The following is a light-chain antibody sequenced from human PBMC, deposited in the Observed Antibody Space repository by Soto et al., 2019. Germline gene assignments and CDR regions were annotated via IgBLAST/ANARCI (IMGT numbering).Light chain of an antibody. CDR3: CSYAGSSTFDVV. CDR1: SSDVGSYNL. J-gene: IGLJ2*01. V-gene: IGLV2-23*03. CDR2: EGS. Sequence: VLTQPASVSGSPGQSITISCTGTSSDVGSYNLVSWYQQHPGKAPKLMIYEGSKRPSGVSNRFSGSKSGNTASLTISGLQAEDEADYYCCSYAGSSTFDVVFGGGTQLT.